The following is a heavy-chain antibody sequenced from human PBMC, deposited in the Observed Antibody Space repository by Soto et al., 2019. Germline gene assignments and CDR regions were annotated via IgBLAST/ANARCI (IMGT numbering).Heavy chain of an antibody. CDR2: IRSKANNYAT. V-gene: IGHV3-73*01. Sequence: GGSLRLSCGASGYTFSDSAMHWVRQASGKGLEWVGRIRSKANNYATVYAASVKGRFTISRDDSKNTAYLQMNSLKTEDTAVYYCARLWSAREPNFDSWGQGTLVTVSS. CDR1: GYTFSDSA. D-gene: IGHD1-26*01. J-gene: IGHJ4*02. CDR3: ARLWSAREPNFDS.